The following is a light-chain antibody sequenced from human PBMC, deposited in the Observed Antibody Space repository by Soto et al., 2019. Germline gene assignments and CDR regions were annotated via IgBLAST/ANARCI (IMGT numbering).Light chain of an antibody. V-gene: IGLV2-14*01. J-gene: IGLJ1*01. CDR3: SSYTSSSIDYV. Sequence: QSALPQPASVSGSPGQSITISFSGTSSDVGGYNYVSWYQQHPGKAPKLRIYEVSNRPSGVSNRCSGSKSGNTASLTISGVQAEDEADYYCSSYTSSSIDYVFGTGTKLTVL. CDR2: EVS. CDR1: SSDVGGYNY.